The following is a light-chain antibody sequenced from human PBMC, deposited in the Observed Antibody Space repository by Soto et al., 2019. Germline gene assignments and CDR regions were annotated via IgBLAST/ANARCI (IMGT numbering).Light chain of an antibody. CDR2: SDN. CDR1: SSNIGSNT. V-gene: IGLV1-44*01. J-gene: IGLJ2*01. CDR3: AALDDSLNGLV. Sequence: QSVLTQPPSASGTPGQRVTISCSGSSSNIGSNTVNWYQQLPGTAPKLLIYSDNQRPSGVPDRFSVSESGTSVSLAISGLQVDDEADYYCAALDDSLNGLVFGGGTKLTVL.